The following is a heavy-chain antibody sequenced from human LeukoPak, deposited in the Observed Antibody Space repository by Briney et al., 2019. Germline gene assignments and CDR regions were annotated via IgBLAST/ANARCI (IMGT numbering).Heavy chain of an antibody. V-gene: IGHV3-7*01. Sequence: GGSLRLSCAASGFTFRRYGMSWVRQAPGKGLEWVANIKQDGSEKYYVDSVKGRFTISRDNAKNSLYLQMNSLRAEDTAVYYCARTLGYSYGDDFYYFDYWGQGTLVTVSS. CDR1: GFTFRRYG. D-gene: IGHD5-18*01. J-gene: IGHJ4*02. CDR3: ARTLGYSYGDDFYYFDY. CDR2: IKQDGSEK.